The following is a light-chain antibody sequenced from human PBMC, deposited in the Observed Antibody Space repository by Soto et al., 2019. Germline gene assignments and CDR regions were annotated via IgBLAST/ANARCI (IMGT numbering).Light chain of an antibody. V-gene: IGLV2-14*01. Sequence: QSALTQPASVSGSPGQSITISCTGTSSDVGYYNYVSWYQHLPGKAPKLMIYEVSNRPSGVSNRFSGSKSGNTASLTISGLQAEDEADYYCSSYTTISTYVFGTGTKLTVL. J-gene: IGLJ1*01. CDR3: SSYTTISTYV. CDR1: SSDVGYYNY. CDR2: EVS.